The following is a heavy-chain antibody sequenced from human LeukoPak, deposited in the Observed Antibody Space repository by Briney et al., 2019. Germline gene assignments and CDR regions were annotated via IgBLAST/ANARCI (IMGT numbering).Heavy chain of an antibody. CDR3: ARHRDYVPDI. V-gene: IGHV5-51*01. D-gene: IGHD3-16*01. CDR2: IYPGDSGT. Sequence: GDSLKISCKGSGYTFTSYWIGWVRQMPGKGLEWVGIIYPGDSGTSSSPSVQGQVTISAAKSISTAYLQWNSLKASDTAMYYCARHRDYVPDIWGQGTMVTVSS. CDR1: GYTFTSYW. J-gene: IGHJ3*02.